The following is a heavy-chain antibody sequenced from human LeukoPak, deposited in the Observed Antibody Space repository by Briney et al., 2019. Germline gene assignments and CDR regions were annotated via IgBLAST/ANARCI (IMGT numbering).Heavy chain of an antibody. D-gene: IGHD1-26*01. J-gene: IGHJ1*01. Sequence: GGSLRLSCAASGFTFSSYAMSWVRQAPGKGLEWVSAISGSGGSTYCADSVKGRFTISRDNSKNTLYLQMNSLRAEDTAVYYCAKDPHGRYAEYFQHWGQGTLVTVSS. CDR1: GFTFSSYA. V-gene: IGHV3-23*01. CDR2: ISGSGGST. CDR3: AKDPHGRYAEYFQH.